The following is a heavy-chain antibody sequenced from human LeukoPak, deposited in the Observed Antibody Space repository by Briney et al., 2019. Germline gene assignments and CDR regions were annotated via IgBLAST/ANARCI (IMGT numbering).Heavy chain of an antibody. CDR1: GASISSYY. CDR2: IYYTGST. J-gene: IGHJ6*03. D-gene: IGHD3-10*01. Sequence: SETLSLTCTVSGASISSYYWSWIRQPPGKGLEWIGYIYYTGSTNYNPSLNSRVTISIDTSKNQFSLKLSSVTAADTAVYYCARGVGELLSYYYYYYMDAWGKGTTVTISS. CDR3: ARGVGELLSYYYYYYMDA. V-gene: IGHV4-59*01.